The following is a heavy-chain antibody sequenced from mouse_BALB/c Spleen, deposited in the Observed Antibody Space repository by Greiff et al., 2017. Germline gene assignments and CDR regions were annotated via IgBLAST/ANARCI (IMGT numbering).Heavy chain of an antibody. V-gene: IGHV3-8*02. D-gene: IGHD6-2*01. CDR3: ARYRVFYWYFDV. J-gene: IGHJ1*01. CDR2: ISYSGST. CDR1: GDSITSGY. Sequence: EVQRVESGPSLVKPSQTLSLTCSVTGDSITSGYWNWIRKFPGNKLEYMGYISYSGSTYYNPSLKSRISITRDTSKNQYYLQLNSVTTEDTATYYCARYRVFYWYFDVWGAGTTVTVSS.